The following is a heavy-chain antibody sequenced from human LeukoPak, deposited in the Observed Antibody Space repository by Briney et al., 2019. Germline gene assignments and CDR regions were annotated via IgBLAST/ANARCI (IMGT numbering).Heavy chain of an antibody. CDR3: ARLGGYCSSTSCSSTNWFDP. D-gene: IGHD2-2*01. Sequence: GGSLRLSCAASGFTFSSYWMSWVRQAPGKGLEWVANIKRDGSEKYYVDSVKGRFTISRDNAKNSLYLQMNSLRAEDTAVYYCARLGGYCSSTSCSSTNWFDPWGQGTLVTVSS. CDR2: IKRDGSEK. V-gene: IGHV3-7*01. CDR1: GFTFSSYW. J-gene: IGHJ5*02.